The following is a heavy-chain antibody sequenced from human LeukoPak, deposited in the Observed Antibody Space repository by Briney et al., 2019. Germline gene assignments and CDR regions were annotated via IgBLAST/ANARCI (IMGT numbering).Heavy chain of an antibody. J-gene: IGHJ4*01. D-gene: IGHD1-26*01. V-gene: IGHV4-4*07. CDR3: ARDYKWELRYFDC. CDR1: GGSISSYY. Sequence: SETLSLTCTVSGGSISSYYWSWIRQPAGKGLEWIGRIYTSGSTNHNPSLKSRVTMSVDTSKNQFSLKQSSVAGADTGVYYCARDYKWELRYFDCWGHGTLVTV. CDR2: IYTSGST.